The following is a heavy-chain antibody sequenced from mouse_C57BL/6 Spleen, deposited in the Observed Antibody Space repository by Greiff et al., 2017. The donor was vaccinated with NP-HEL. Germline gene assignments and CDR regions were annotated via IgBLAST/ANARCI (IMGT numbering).Heavy chain of an antibody. Sequence: EVQLVESGGDLVKPGGSLKLSCAASGFTFSSYGMSWVRQTPDKRLEWVATISSGGSYTYYPDSVKGRFTISRDNAKNTLYLQMSSLKSEDTAMYYCASWEEYYAMDYWGQGTSVTVSS. CDR1: GFTFSSYG. CDR3: ASWEEYYAMDY. V-gene: IGHV5-6*01. CDR2: ISSGGSYT. D-gene: IGHD4-1*01. J-gene: IGHJ4*01.